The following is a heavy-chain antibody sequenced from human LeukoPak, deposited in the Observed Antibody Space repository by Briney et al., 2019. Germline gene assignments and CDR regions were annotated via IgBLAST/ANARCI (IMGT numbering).Heavy chain of an antibody. Sequence: ASVKVSCKASGGTFSSYAISWVRQAPGQGLEWMGWISIYKGNTNYAQKFQGRVTMTRDTSTNTAYMELRSLRFDDTAVYYCTRDLSGNYDFDYWGQGSLVTVSS. CDR1: GGTFSSYA. V-gene: IGHV1-18*01. CDR3: TRDLSGNYDFDY. J-gene: IGHJ4*02. CDR2: ISIYKGNT. D-gene: IGHD1-26*01.